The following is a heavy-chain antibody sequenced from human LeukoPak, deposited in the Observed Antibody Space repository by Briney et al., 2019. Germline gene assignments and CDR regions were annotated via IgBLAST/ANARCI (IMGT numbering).Heavy chain of an antibody. V-gene: IGHV4-4*07. CDR2: IYTSGST. CDR1: GGSISRYY. J-gene: IGHJ5*02. Sequence: SETLSLTCTVSGGSISRYYWSWIRQPAGKGLEWIGRIYTSGSTNYNPSLKSRVTMSVDTSKNQFSLKLSSVTAADTAVYYCARALMVRGIINWFDPWGQGTLVTVSS. CDR3: ARALMVRGIINWFDP. D-gene: IGHD3-10*01.